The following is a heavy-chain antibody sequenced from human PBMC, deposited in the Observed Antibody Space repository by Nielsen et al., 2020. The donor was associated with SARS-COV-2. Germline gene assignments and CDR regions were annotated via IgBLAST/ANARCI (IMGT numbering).Heavy chain of an antibody. J-gene: IGHJ5*02. CDR2: ISWNSGSI. Sequence: GGSLRLSCAASGFTFDDYAMHWVRQAPGKGLEWVSGISWNSGSIGYADSVKGRFTISRDNAKNSLYLQMNSLRAEDTAVYYCATPPGLGYWFDPWGQGTLVTVSS. D-gene: IGHD6-19*01. V-gene: IGHV3-9*01. CDR1: GFTFDDYA. CDR3: ATPPGLGYWFDP.